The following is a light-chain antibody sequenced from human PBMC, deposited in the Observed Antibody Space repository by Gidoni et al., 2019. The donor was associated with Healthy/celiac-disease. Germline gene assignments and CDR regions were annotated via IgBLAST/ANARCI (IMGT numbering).Light chain of an antibody. V-gene: IGKV1-27*01. CDR3: QKYNSAPPSIT. CDR1: RGISNY. Sequence: IQMTQSQSSLSASVGDRVTLTCWAIRGISNYLDWYQQKPGKVPKLLIYAASTLQSGVPSRFSGSGSWTDFTLTISSLQPEDVATYYCQKYNSAPPSITFGQGTRLEIK. J-gene: IGKJ5*01. CDR2: AAS.